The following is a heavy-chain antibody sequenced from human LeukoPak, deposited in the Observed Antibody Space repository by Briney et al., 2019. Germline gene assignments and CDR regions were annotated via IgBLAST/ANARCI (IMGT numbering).Heavy chain of an antibody. Sequence: KPSETLSLTCAVYGGSFSGYYWSWIRQPPGKGLEWIGEINHSGSTNYNPSLKSRVTISVDTSKNQFSLKLSSVTAADTAVYYCARYGPYCSSTSCYPLDYWGQGTLVTVSS. V-gene: IGHV4-34*01. J-gene: IGHJ4*02. D-gene: IGHD2-2*01. CDR1: GGSFSGYY. CDR2: INHSGST. CDR3: ARYGPYCSSTSCYPLDY.